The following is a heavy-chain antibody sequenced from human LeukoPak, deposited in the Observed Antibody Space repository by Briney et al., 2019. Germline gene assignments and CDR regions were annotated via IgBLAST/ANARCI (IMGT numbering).Heavy chain of an antibody. J-gene: IGHJ4*02. CDR3: ARGEYYDFWSGSLYYFDY. CDR2: ISYDGSNK. Sequence: PGGSLRLSCAASGFTFSSYAMHWVRQAPGKGLEWVAVISYDGSNKYYADSVKGRFTISRDNSKNTLYLPMNSLRAEDTAVYYCARGEYYDFWSGSLYYFDYWGQGTLVTVSS. D-gene: IGHD3-3*01. V-gene: IGHV3-30-3*01. CDR1: GFTFSSYA.